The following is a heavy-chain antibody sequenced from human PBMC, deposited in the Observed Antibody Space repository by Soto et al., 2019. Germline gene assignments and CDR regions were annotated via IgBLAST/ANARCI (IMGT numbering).Heavy chain of an antibody. D-gene: IGHD6-13*01. CDR1: GGSISSGGYY. V-gene: IGHV4-31*02. CDR2: IYYSGST. CDR3: ARVWSIAAAGSIFYYYGMDV. Sequence: KPSETLSLTCTVSGGSISSGGYYWSWIRQHPGKGLEWIGYIYYSGSTYYNPSLKSRVTISVDTSKNQFSLKLSSVTAADTAVYYCARVWSIAAAGSIFYYYGMDVWGQGTTVTVSS. J-gene: IGHJ6*02.